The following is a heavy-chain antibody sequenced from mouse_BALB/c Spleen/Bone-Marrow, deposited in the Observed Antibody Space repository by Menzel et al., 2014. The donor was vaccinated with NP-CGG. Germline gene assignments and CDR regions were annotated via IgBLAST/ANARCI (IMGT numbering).Heavy chain of an antibody. CDR1: CYTFTSYW. J-gene: IGHJ2*01. Sequence: QVQLKESGAELAKPGASVKMSCKASCYTFTSYWMHWVKQRPGQGLEWIGYINPSTTYSAYNQKFKDKATLTADKSSSTAYMQLSSLTSEDSAVYYCALYYRYDYFDYWGQGTTLTVSS. D-gene: IGHD2-14*01. V-gene: IGHV1-7*01. CDR3: ALYYRYDYFDY. CDR2: INPSTTYS.